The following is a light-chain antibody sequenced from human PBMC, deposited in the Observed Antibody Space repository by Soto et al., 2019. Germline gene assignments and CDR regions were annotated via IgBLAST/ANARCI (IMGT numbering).Light chain of an antibody. CDR2: GAS. CDR3: QQYGSSGT. J-gene: IGKJ1*01. V-gene: IGKV3-20*01. Sequence: EIVLTQSPDTLSLSPGERATISCRASQSVSSSYLAWYQQKPGQSPRLLVYGASTRATGIPDRFSGSGSGTDFTLTISRLEPEDFAVYYCQQYGSSGTFGQGTKVDI. CDR1: QSVSSSY.